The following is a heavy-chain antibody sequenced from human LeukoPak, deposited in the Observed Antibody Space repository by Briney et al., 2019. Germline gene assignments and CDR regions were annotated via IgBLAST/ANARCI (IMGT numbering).Heavy chain of an antibody. Sequence: ASVKVSCKASGYTFTSYDINWVRQATGQGLEWMGWMNPNSGNTGYAQKFQGRVTMTRNTSISTAYMELSSLRSEDTAVYYCARDDGDQSTFGYWGQGTLVTVSS. J-gene: IGHJ4*02. CDR1: GYTFTSYD. V-gene: IGHV1-8*01. CDR3: ARDDGDQSTFGY. CDR2: MNPNSGNT. D-gene: IGHD4-17*01.